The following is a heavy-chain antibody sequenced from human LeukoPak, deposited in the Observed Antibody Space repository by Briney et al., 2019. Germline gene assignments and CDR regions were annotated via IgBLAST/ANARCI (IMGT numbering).Heavy chain of an antibody. CDR1: GVSFSTYW. J-gene: IGHJ2*01. CDR3: ARAVAATHWYFDL. Sequence: ESLRLSCAASGVSFSTYWMSWGRQARGEGLEWIGSFYYSGTTNYHPSLKSRVTISVDTSKNQFSLKLSSVTAADTAVYYCARAVAATHWYFDLWGRGTLVTVSS. D-gene: IGHD2-15*01. V-gene: IGHV4-59*01. CDR2: FYYSGTT.